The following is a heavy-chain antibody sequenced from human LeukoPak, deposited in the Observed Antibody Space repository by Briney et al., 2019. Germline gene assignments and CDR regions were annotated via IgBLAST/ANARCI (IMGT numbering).Heavy chain of an antibody. CDR1: GFTFSSYA. J-gene: IGHJ4*02. CDR3: AKDYGNPF. D-gene: IGHD3-16*01. V-gene: IGHV3-30-3*01. Sequence: GGSLRLSCAASGFTFSSYAMHWVRQAPGKGLEWVAVISYDGSNKYYADSVKGRFTISRDNSKNTLYLQMNSLRAEDTAVYYCAKDYGNPFWGQGTLVTVSS. CDR2: ISYDGSNK.